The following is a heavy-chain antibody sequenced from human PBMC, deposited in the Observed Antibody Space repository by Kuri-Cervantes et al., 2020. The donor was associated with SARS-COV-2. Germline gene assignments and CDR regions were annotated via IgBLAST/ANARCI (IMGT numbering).Heavy chain of an antibody. D-gene: IGHD6-13*01. Sequence: SETLSLTCTVSGGSISSSSYYWSWIRQPAGKGLEWIGRIYTSGSTNYNPSLKSRVTMSVDTSKNQFSLKLSSVTAADTAVYYCARDLIAAAGQYYYYGMDVWGQGTTVTVSS. J-gene: IGHJ6*02. CDR1: GGSISSSSYY. CDR2: IYTSGST. CDR3: ARDLIAAAGQYYYYGMDV. V-gene: IGHV4-61*02.